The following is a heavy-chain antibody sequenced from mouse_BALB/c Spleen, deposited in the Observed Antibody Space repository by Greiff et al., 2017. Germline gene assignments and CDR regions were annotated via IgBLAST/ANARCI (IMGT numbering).Heavy chain of an antibody. Sequence: EVKVVESGGGLVQPKGSLKLSCAASGFTFNTYAMNWVRQAPGKGLEWVARIRSKSNNYATYYADSVKDRFTISRDDSQSMLYLQMNNLKTEDTAMYYCVRPCTTATAWFAYWGQGTLVTVSA. CDR2: IRSKSNNYAT. CDR3: VRPCTTATAWFAY. J-gene: IGHJ3*01. CDR1: GFTFNTYA. V-gene: IGHV10-1*02. D-gene: IGHD1-2*01.